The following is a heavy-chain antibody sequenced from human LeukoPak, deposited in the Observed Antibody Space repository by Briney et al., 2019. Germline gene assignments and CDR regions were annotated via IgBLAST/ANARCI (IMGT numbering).Heavy chain of an antibody. CDR2: TYYSGST. CDR1: GGSISSYY. CDR3: AREEALYGMDV. V-gene: IGHV4-59*01. J-gene: IGHJ6*02. Sequence: SETLSLTCTVSGGSISSYYWSWIRQPPGKGLEWIGYTYYSGSTNYNPFLKSRVTISVDTSKNQFSLKLSSVTAADTAVYYCAREEALYGMDVWGQGTTVTVSS.